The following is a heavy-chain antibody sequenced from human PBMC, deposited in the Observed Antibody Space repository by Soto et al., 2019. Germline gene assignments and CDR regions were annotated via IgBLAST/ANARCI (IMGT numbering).Heavy chain of an antibody. V-gene: IGHV3-30*18. D-gene: IGHD2-2*01. Sequence: ESGGGVVLPGRSLRLSCAASGFTFNTFGMHWVRQAPGKGLEWVAVISYDGSDKYYSDSVRGRFTISRDNSMNTLHLQMNSLRTEDTAVYYCAKSPNFYCSSYHCYKYYFDYWGQGTLVTVSS. CDR3: AKSPNFYCSSYHCYKYYFDY. J-gene: IGHJ4*02. CDR2: ISYDGSDK. CDR1: GFTFNTFG.